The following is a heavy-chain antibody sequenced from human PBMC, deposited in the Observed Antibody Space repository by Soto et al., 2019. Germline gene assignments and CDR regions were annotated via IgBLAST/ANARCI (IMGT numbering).Heavy chain of an antibody. CDR1: GGSISGGDYY. CDR3: ARGPTYYDILTGLFFDY. Sequence: QVQLQESGPGLVKPSQTLSLTCTVSGGSISGGDYYWSWIRQPPGKGLEWIGYIYYRGSTYYNPSLNSRNTISVDTSKNQFSLKLSSVTAADTAVYYCARGPTYYDILTGLFFDYWCQGSLVNVSS. D-gene: IGHD3-9*01. V-gene: IGHV4-30-4*01. CDR2: IYYRGST. J-gene: IGHJ4*02.